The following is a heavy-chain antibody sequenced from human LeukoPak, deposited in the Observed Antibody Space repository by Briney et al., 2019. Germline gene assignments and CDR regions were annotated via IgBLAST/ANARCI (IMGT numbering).Heavy chain of an antibody. CDR3: ARLGGGPPYYFAY. J-gene: IGHJ4*02. D-gene: IGHD2-15*01. V-gene: IGHV3-48*03. CDR1: GFTFSSYE. Sequence: PGGSLRLSCAASGFTFSSYEMNWVRQAPWKGLEWVSYISSSGGTIYYADSVKGRFTISRDNAKNSLCLQMNSLRAEDTAVYYCARLGGGPPYYFAYWGQGTLATVSS. CDR2: ISSSGGTI.